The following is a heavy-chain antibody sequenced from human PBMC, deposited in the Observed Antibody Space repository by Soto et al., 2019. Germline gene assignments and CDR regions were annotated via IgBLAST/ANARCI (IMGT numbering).Heavy chain of an antibody. Sequence: QVQLQESAPGLVKPSETLSLTCTVSGDSISSLYWSWIRQPPGKGLEWIGYIYYSGSINYNASLKSRVTISVDPSKNQFSLRLSSVTAADTAVYYCAKSLWDTSGWKTDYWGQGTLVTVSS. CDR2: IYYSGSI. V-gene: IGHV4-59*01. CDR1: GDSISSLY. D-gene: IGHD6-19*01. J-gene: IGHJ4*02. CDR3: AKSLWDTSGWKTDY.